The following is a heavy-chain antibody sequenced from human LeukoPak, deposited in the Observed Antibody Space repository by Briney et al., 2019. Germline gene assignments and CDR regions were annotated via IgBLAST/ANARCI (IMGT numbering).Heavy chain of an antibody. V-gene: IGHV3-23*01. CDR2: IFGSGGSA. D-gene: IGHD6-19*01. Sequence: GGYLRLSCAASGFTFSNYWMSWVRQAPGKGLEWVSGIFGSGGSAHYADSVKGRFTISRDNSKNTVYLQMDSLRVEDTVVYYCGKTTTGYSSGRYPGWPVDYWGQGTLVTVSS. CDR1: GFTFSNYW. CDR3: GKTTTGYSSGRYPGWPVDY. J-gene: IGHJ4*02.